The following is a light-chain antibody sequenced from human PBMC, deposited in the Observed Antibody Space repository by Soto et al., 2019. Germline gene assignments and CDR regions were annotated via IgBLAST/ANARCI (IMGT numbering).Light chain of an antibody. Sequence: DLQVTQSPSTLSASVGDRVTITCRASESINSWLAWYQQKPGKAPKLLIYKASNLESGVPSRFSGSESGTEFTLTINGLQPDDFATYFCQQYNSYSALTFGGGTKVEI. V-gene: IGKV1-5*03. CDR3: QQYNSYSALT. CDR2: KAS. J-gene: IGKJ4*01. CDR1: ESINSW.